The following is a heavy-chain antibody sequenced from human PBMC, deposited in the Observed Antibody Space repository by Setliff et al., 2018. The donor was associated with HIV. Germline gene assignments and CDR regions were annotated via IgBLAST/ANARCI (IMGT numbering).Heavy chain of an antibody. CDR1: GFTFNTYA. Sequence: LRLSCAASGFTFNTYAMSWVRQAPGKGLEWVSVISGSGGSTFYADSVKGRFTISRDNSKNTLYLQMNRLRVEGTAVYYCAKDGISGGAYPPYYFDYWGHGTLVTVSS. D-gene: IGHD2-15*01. CDR3: AKDGISGGAYPPYYFDY. CDR2: ISGSGGST. J-gene: IGHJ4*01. V-gene: IGHV3-23*01.